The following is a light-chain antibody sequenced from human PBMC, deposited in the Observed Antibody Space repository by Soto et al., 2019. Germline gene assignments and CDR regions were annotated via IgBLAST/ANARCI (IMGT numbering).Light chain of an antibody. CDR3: CTYAGSDTYV. J-gene: IGLJ1*01. CDR1: SSDVGGYNF. V-gene: IGLV2-11*01. CDR2: NVI. Sequence: QSALTQPRSVSGSPGQSVTISCTGTSSDVGGYNFVSWYQHHPGKAPKLMIYNVIQRPSGVPDRFSASKSGNTASLTISGLQAEDEADYYCCTYAGSDTYVFGTGTKVTV.